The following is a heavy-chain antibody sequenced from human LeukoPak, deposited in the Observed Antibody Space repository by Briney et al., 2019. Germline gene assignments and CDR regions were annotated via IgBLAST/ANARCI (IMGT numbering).Heavy chain of an antibody. Sequence: PSETLSLTCTVSGGSISSYYWSWIRQPPGKGLEWIGYIYYSGSTNYNPSLKSRVTISVDASKNQFSLKLTSVTAADTAVYYCAGIILSRSSFPNYFWGQGTLVTGSS. J-gene: IGHJ4*02. CDR2: IYYSGST. V-gene: IGHV4-59*01. CDR1: GGSISSYY. D-gene: IGHD6-13*01. CDR3: AGIILSRSSFPNYF.